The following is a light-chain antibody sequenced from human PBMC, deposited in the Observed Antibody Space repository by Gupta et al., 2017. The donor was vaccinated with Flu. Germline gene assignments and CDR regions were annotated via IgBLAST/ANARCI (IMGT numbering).Light chain of an antibody. V-gene: IGKV2-30*01. J-gene: IGKJ2*01. CDR3: MQGAHWPRT. CDR1: QTPVYDDGDTY. Sequence: VVMPQLPLSLPVTLGQPAAISCRSSQTPVYDDGDTYLNWFHQRPGQSPRRLIYNVSNRDSGVPDRFSGSGTGTDFTLKISRVEAEDVGLYYCMQGAHWPRTFGQGTKLEIK. CDR2: NVS.